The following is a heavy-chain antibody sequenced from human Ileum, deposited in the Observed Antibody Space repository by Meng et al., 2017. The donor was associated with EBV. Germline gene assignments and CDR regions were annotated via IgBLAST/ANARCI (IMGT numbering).Heavy chain of an antibody. CDR2: ICYTDYT. D-gene: IGHD4-17*01. J-gene: IGHJ4*02. CDR3: AMGPDYAKTGY. V-gene: IGHV4-39*01. Sequence: QLVVQESGPGLVKPSETLSLTCSVSGGSISSSNYCWGWIRQPPGKGLEWIQSICYTDYTYYNPSLKSRVTISADKSKNQFSLRLNSLTAADTAVYYCAMGPDYAKTGYWGQGTLVTVSS. CDR1: GGSISSSNYC.